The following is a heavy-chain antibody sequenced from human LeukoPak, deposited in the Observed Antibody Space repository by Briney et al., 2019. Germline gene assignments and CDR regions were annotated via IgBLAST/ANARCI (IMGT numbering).Heavy chain of an antibody. J-gene: IGHJ4*02. CDR1: GFAFSSNW. CDR2: INSGGSAT. D-gene: IGHD7-27*01. V-gene: IGHV3-74*01. CDR3: ATSLGPLTEY. Sequence: GGSLRLSCAASGFAFSSNWMHWVRQTPGKGLVWVSRINSGGSATSYAASVEGRFTISRDNVKNTLYLQMDSLRAEDTAVYYCATSLGPLTEYWGQGTLVTVSS.